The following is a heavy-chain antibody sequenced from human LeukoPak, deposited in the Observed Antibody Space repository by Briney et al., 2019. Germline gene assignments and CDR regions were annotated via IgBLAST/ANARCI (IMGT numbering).Heavy chain of an antibody. CDR1: GYTFTGYY. J-gene: IGHJ4*02. D-gene: IGHD2-2*02. CDR3: ARSLGYCRSTSCYRGPLFGDY. Sequence: ASVKVSCKASGYTFTGYYMHWVRQAPGQGLEWMGWINPNSGGTNYAQKFQGRVTMTRDTSISTAYMELSRLRSDDTAVYYCARSLGYCRSTSCYRGPLFGDYWVRGTLVTVSS. CDR2: INPNSGGT. V-gene: IGHV1-2*02.